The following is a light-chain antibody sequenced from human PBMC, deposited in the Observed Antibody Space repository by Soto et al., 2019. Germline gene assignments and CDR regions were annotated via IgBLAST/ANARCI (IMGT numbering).Light chain of an antibody. J-gene: IGLJ2*01. Sequence: QSVLTQPPSVSGAPGQRVTISCAGTSSNIGSRYDVHWYQQLPGTAPKLVIYGNNIGPTGVPDRFSGSKSGTSASLAITGLQAEDEADYYCQSYDSSLSGVVFGGGTKLTVL. V-gene: IGLV1-40*01. CDR1: SSNIGSRYD. CDR2: GNN. CDR3: QSYDSSLSGVV.